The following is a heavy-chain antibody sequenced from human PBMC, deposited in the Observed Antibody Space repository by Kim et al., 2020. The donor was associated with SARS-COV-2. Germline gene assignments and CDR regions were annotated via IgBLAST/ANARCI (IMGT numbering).Heavy chain of an antibody. CDR3: ARGRELRRSGYYYYYGMDV. Sequence: GGSLRLSCAASGFTFSSYAMHWVRQAPGKGLEWVAVISYDGSNKYYADSVKGRFTISRDNSKNTLYLQMNSLRAEDTAVYYCARGRELRRSGYYYYYGMDVWGEGTTVTVSS. V-gene: IGHV3-30*04. CDR2: ISYDGSNK. CDR1: GFTFSSYA. D-gene: IGHD1-26*01. J-gene: IGHJ6*04.